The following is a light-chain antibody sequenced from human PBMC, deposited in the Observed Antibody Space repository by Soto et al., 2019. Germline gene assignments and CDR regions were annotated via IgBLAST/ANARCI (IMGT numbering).Light chain of an antibody. J-gene: IGKJ1*01. CDR1: QSVLYRSNNKNY. V-gene: IGKV4-1*01. Sequence: FVMTQSPDSLAVSLGERATINCKPSQSVLYRSNNKNYLAWYQHKPGQPPKLLIYWASIRESGVPDRFSGTGSETDFTLTISSLQAEDVAVYYCQQYYSSPWTFGQGTKVEIK. CDR2: WAS. CDR3: QQYYSSPWT.